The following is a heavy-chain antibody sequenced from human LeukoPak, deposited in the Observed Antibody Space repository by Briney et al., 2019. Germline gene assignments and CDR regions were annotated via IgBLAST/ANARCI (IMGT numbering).Heavy chain of an antibody. CDR1: GFTFTTYA. Sequence: PGGSLRLSCAASGFTFTTYAMSWVRQAPGKGLEWVSGISGGGDSTYYADSVKGRFTISRDNAKNTLYLQMNSLRVEDTAVYYCARARYCSSSSCYIDYWGQGTLVTVSS. V-gene: IGHV3-23*01. J-gene: IGHJ4*02. D-gene: IGHD2-2*02. CDR2: ISGGGDST. CDR3: ARARYCSSSSCYIDY.